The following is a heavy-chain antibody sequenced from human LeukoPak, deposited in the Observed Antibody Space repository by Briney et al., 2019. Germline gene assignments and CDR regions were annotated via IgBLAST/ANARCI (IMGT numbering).Heavy chain of an antibody. D-gene: IGHD4-23*01. CDR3: ASREVVSPPDGYGMDV. J-gene: IGHJ6*02. CDR2: IIPILGIA. V-gene: IGHV1-69*02. CDR1: GGTFSSYT. Sequence: GSSVKVSCKAPGGTFSSYTISWVRQAPGQGLEWMGRIIPILGIANYAQKFQGRVTITADKSTSTAYMELSSLRSEDTAVYYCASREVVSPPDGYGMDVWGQGTTVTVSS.